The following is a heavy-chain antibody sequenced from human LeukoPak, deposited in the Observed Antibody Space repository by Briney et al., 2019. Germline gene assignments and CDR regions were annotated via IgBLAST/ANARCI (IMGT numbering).Heavy chain of an antibody. CDR1: GFTFSSYS. V-gene: IGHV3-21*01. CDR2: ISSSSSYI. CDR3: ARDDARCGGDRDIMDG. Sequence: GGSLRLSCAASGFTFSSYSMNWVRQAPGKGLEWVSSISSSSSYIYYADSVKGRFTISRDNAKNSLYLQMNSLRAEDTAVYYCARDDARCGGDRDIMDGRGKGTTVTVSS. D-gene: IGHD2-21*02. J-gene: IGHJ6*03.